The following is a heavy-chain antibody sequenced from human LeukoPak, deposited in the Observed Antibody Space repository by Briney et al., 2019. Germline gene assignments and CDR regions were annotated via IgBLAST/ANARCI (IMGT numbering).Heavy chain of an antibody. Sequence: KPSETLSLTCTVSGGSISSYYWSWIRQPPGKGLEWIGYIYYSGSTNYNPSLKSRVTISVDTSKNQFSLKLSSVTAADTAVYYCARIVSSGWYYYYMDVWGKGTTVTVSS. D-gene: IGHD6-19*01. CDR1: GGSISSYY. J-gene: IGHJ6*03. CDR3: ARIVSSGWYYYYMDV. V-gene: IGHV4-59*08. CDR2: IYYSGST.